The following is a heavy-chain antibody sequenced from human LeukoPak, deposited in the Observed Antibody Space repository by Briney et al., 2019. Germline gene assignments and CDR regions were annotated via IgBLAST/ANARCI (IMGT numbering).Heavy chain of an antibody. J-gene: IGHJ4*02. V-gene: IGHV1-46*01. CDR1: GYSFTSNY. CDR2: IYPRDGST. Sequence: ASMKVSCKVSGYSFTSNYIHWVRQAPGQGLEWMGMIYPRDGSTSYAQRFLDRVTVTRDTSTSTVHMELSGLRSEDTAVYYCARDQEGFDYWGQGTLVTVSS. CDR3: ARDQEGFDY.